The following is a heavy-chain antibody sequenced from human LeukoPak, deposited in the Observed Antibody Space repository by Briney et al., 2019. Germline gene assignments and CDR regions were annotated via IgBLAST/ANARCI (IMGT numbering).Heavy chain of an antibody. J-gene: IGHJ4*02. CDR1: GGSFSGYY. CDR3: VSRPYYYDSSGYYLDY. Sequence: SETLSLTCAVYGGSFSGYYWSWIRQPPGKGLEWIGEINHSGSINYNPSLKSRVTISVDTSKNQFSLKLSSVTAADTAVYYCVSRPYYYDSSGYYLDYWGQGTLVTVSS. CDR2: INHSGSI. V-gene: IGHV4-34*01. D-gene: IGHD3-22*01.